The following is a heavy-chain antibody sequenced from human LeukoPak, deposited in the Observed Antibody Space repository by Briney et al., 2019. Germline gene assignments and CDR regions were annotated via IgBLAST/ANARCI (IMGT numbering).Heavy chain of an antibody. CDR3: ATDMYYDSSGGNLRY. CDR1: GYTFTSYG. V-gene: IGHV1-18*01. CDR2: ISAYNGNT. D-gene: IGHD3-22*01. J-gene: IGHJ4*02. Sequence: ASVKVSCKASGYTFTSYGISWVRQAPGRGLEWMGWISAYNGNTNYAQKLQGRVTMTTDTSTSTAYMELRSLRSDDTAIYYCATDMYYDSSGGNLRYWGQGTLVTVSS.